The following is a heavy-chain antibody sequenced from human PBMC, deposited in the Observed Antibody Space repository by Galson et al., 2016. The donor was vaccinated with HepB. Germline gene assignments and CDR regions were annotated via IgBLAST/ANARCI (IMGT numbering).Heavy chain of an antibody. CDR2: IKQDGSDK. Sequence: SLRLSCAASGFSFSNYWMSWVRQAPGEGLEWVANIKQDGSDKNYVDSVKGRFTISRDNVKKSLYLQMNSLRAEDMAVYYCARDEAQPAAMGHYHSGMDVWGQGTTVTVSS. V-gene: IGHV3-7*01. CDR3: ARDEAQPAAMGHYHSGMDV. D-gene: IGHD2-2*01. CDR1: GFSFSNYW. J-gene: IGHJ6*02.